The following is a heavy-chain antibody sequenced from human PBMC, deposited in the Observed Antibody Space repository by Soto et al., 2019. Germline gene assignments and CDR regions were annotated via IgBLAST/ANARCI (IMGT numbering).Heavy chain of an antibody. Sequence: QVQLQESGPGLVKPSQTLSLTCTVSGGSISSDDYYWSWIRQPPGKGLEWIGDIHDTATTSYRPSLKSRLTFSVATSKNQFSLTLRSVTAADTAVYFCASKYYDFSSGALDFWGQGIRVTVSS. J-gene: IGHJ4*02. CDR2: IHDTATT. D-gene: IGHD3-3*01. CDR1: GGSISSDDYY. V-gene: IGHV4-30-4*01. CDR3: ASKYYDFSSGALDF.